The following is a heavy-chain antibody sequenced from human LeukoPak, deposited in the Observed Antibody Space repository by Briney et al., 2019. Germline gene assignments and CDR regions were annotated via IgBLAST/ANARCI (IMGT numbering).Heavy chain of an antibody. CDR2: IDKTSSNI. J-gene: IGHJ4*02. Sequence: GGSLRLSCAASGLIFTDYSINWVRQAPGKGLEWISYIDKTSSNIYYADSVKGRFTISRDNAKNSLYLQMNSLRAEDTAVYYCARESYWGSSAKGFDYWGQGTLVTVSS. V-gene: IGHV3-48*01. CDR1: GLIFTDYS. CDR3: ARESYWGSSAKGFDY. D-gene: IGHD7-27*01.